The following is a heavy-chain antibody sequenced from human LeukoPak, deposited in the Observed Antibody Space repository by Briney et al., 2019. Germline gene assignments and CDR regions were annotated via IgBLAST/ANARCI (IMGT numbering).Heavy chain of an antibody. CDR1: GYIFTAYA. Sequence: ASVKVSCKASGYIFTAYAIHWVRQAPGQGLEWMGWINAGNGITKYSQKFQGRVTITRDTSATTVYMELSSLRSEDTALYYCARDFGSSSGYYWFDPWGQGTLVTVPS. J-gene: IGHJ5*02. V-gene: IGHV1-3*01. D-gene: IGHD6-19*01. CDR3: ARDFGSSSGYYWFDP. CDR2: INAGNGIT.